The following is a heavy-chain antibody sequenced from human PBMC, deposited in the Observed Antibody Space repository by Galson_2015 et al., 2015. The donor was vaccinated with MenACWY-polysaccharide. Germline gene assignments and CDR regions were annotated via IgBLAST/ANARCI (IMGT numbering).Heavy chain of an antibody. CDR2: MSHSGTS. V-gene: IGHV4-61*08. J-gene: IGHJ5*02. CDR3: AREVMVSNSFGWFGP. CDR1: GAPINSCGHY. Sequence: EPLSLTCTVPGAPINSCGHYWTWIRQHPGKGLEWIGYMSHSGTSNYNPSLKSRGTVSVDTFRHQFSLKLTSVTAADTAVYYCAREVMVSNSFGWFGPWGQGTLVTVSS. D-gene: IGHD2-8*01.